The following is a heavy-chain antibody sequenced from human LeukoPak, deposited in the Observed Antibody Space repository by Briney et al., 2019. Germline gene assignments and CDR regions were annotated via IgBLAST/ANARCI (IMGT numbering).Heavy chain of an antibody. D-gene: IGHD6-19*01. V-gene: IGHV1-18*01. CDR1: GYTFTSYG. Sequence: ASMKVSCKTSGYTFTSYGISWVRQAPGQGLEWMGWISGYNANTNYGQKFQGRVTMTIDTSTTTVYMELRSLRSDDTAVYYCARPRVAGSFDYWGLGTLVTVSS. CDR2: ISGYNANT. J-gene: IGHJ4*02. CDR3: ARPRVAGSFDY.